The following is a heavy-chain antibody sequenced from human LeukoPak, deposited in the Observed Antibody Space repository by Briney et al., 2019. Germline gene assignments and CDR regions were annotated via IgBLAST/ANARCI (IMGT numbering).Heavy chain of an antibody. V-gene: IGHV1-46*01. CDR3: ARGITIFGVPWSAFDI. CDR2: INPSGGST. CDR1: GYTFTSYY. J-gene: IGHJ3*02. Sequence: ASVKVSCKASGYTFTSYYMHWVRPAPGQGLEWMGIINPSGGSTSYAQKFQGRVTMTRDTSTSTVYMELSSQRSEDTAVYYCARGITIFGVPWSAFDIWGQGTMVTVSS. D-gene: IGHD3-3*01.